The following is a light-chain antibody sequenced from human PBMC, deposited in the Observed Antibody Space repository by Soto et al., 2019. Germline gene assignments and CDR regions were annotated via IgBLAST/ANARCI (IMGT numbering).Light chain of an antibody. CDR2: GAS. CDR1: QSVRSE. CDR3: QQYNKWPAEIT. V-gene: IGKV3-15*01. J-gene: IGKJ5*01. Sequence: EVVLTQSPATLSLSPGERATLSCRASQSVRSELAWYQHKPGQAPRLLIYGASTRPTGIPAKISGSGSGTEFTLTISSLQPEDSAVYYCQQYNKWPAEITFGQGTRLEIK.